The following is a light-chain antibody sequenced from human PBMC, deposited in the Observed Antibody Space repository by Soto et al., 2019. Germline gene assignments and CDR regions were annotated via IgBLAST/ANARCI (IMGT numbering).Light chain of an antibody. CDR2: KAS. CDR3: QQLNSQLT. CDR1: QSVSPW. J-gene: IGKJ4*01. V-gene: IGKV1-5*03. Sequence: DIQMTQSPSSLSASVGDRVTITCRASQSVSPWLAWYQQKPGKAPKLLIYKASRLQSGVPSRFSGSGSGTDFTLTISSLQPEDFATYYCQQLNSQLTFGGGTKVDI.